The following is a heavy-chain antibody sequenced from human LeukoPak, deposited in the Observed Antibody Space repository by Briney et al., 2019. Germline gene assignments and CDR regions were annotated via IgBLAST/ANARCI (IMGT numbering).Heavy chain of an antibody. CDR2: IIPIFGTA. D-gene: IGHD3-10*01. V-gene: IGHV1-69*01. CDR1: GGTFSSYA. Sequence: ASVKVSCKASGGTFSSYAISWVRQAPGQGLEWMGGIIPIFGTANYAQKFQGRVTITADESTSTAYMELSSLRSEDTAVYYCARGSFRYYYGSGSYPRFDYWGQGTLVTVSS. CDR3: ARGSFRYYYGSGSYPRFDY. J-gene: IGHJ4*02.